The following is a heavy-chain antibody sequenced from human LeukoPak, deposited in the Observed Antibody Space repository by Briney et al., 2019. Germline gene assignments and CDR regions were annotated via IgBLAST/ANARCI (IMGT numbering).Heavy chain of an antibody. V-gene: IGHV3-49*03. Sequence: PGGSLRLSCTASGFTFGDYAVSWFRQAPGKGLEWVGFIRSKAYGGTTEYAASVKGRFTISRDDSKSIAYLQMNSLKTEDTAVYYCTRDLTAAAGTWFDPWGQGTLVTVSS. CDR1: GFTFGDYA. CDR3: TRDLTAAAGTWFDP. CDR2: IRSKAYGGTT. D-gene: IGHD6-13*01. J-gene: IGHJ5*02.